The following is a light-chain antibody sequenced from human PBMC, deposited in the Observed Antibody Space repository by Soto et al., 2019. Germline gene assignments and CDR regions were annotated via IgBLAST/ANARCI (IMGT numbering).Light chain of an antibody. J-gene: IGKJ2*01. CDR3: QQYNNWAPYT. CDR1: QSVSSN. V-gene: IGKV3-15*01. Sequence: EIVMTQSPATLSVSPGERATLSCRASQSVSSNLAWYQQKPGQAPRLLIYGASTRATGIAARFSGSATGTEFTLIISSLQSEDFAVYYCQQYNNWAPYTFGQGTKLEIK. CDR2: GAS.